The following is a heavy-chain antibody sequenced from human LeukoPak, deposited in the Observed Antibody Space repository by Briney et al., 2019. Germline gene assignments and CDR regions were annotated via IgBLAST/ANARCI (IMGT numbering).Heavy chain of an antibody. CDR2: IYYSGST. D-gene: IGHD1-26*01. J-gene: IGHJ3*02. V-gene: IGHV4-59*08. Sequence: SETLSLTCAVYGASFSGYYWSWIRQPPGKGLEWIGYIYYSGSTNYNPSLKSRVTISVDTSKNQFSLKLSSVTAADTAVYYCARVGATMVGAFDIWGQGTMVTVSS. CDR1: GASFSGYY. CDR3: ARVGATMVGAFDI.